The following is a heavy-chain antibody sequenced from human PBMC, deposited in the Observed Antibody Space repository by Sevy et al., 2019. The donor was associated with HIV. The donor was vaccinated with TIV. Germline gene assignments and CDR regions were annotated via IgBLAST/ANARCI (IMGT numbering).Heavy chain of an antibody. D-gene: IGHD2-21*02. V-gene: IGHV4-59*01. CDR2: IFFSGNT. Sequence: SETLSLTCTVSGASIRTYFWSWIRQPPGKGLEWIGGIFFSGNTNYNPSVKSRVTISVDTAKNQFSLKLTSVTAADTAVYYCARRAVTAIRGWYFDLWGRGTLVTVSS. CDR3: ARRAVTAIRGWYFDL. J-gene: IGHJ2*01. CDR1: GASIRTYF.